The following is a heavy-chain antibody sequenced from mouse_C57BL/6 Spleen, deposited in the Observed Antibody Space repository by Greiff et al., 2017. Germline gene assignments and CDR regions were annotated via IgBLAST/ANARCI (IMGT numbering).Heavy chain of an antibody. CDR1: GYTFTDYY. J-gene: IGHJ1*03. CDR3: ARASTGYWYFDV. D-gene: IGHD2-1*01. Sequence: EVQRVESGPVLVKPGASVKMSCKASGYTFTDYYMNWVKQSHGKSLEWIGVINPYNGGTSYNQKFKGKATLTVDKSSSTAYMELNSLTSEDSAVYYCARASTGYWYFDVWGTGTTVTVSS. CDR2: INPYNGGT. V-gene: IGHV1-19*01.